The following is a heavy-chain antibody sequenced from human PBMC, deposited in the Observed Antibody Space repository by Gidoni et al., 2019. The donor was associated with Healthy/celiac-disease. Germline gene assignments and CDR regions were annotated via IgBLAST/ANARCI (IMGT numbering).Heavy chain of an antibody. CDR2: IKQDGSEK. CDR1: GFTFSSYW. V-gene: IGHV3-7*01. D-gene: IGHD6-13*01. Sequence: EVQLVGSGGGLVQPGGSLRLSCAASGFTFSSYWMSWVRQAPGKGLEWVANIKQDGSEKYYVDSVKGRFTISRDNAKNSLYLQMNSLRAEDTAVYYCAREGAIAAADPLPIDYWGQGTLVTVSS. CDR3: AREGAIAAADPLPIDY. J-gene: IGHJ4*02.